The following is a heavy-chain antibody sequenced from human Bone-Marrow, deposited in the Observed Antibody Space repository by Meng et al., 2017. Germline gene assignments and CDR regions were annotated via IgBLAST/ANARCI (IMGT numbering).Heavy chain of an antibody. J-gene: IGHJ5*02. CDR3: ARMIGIAASKYNWFDP. Sequence: GSLRLSCTVSGGSISSYYWSWIRQPAGKGLEWIGRIYTSGSTNYNPSLKSRVTMSVDTSKNQFSLELRSVTAADTAVYYCARMIGIAASKYNWFDPWGQGTLVTVSS. CDR1: GGSISSYY. D-gene: IGHD6-13*01. CDR2: IYTSGST. V-gene: IGHV4-4*07.